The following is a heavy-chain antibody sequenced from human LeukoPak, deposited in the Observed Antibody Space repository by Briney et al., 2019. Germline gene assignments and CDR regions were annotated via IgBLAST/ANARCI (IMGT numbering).Heavy chain of an antibody. D-gene: IGHD3-16*02. CDR2: ISSSSSYK. CDR3: ATDVIARDTFDI. Sequence: PGGSLRPSCAASGFTFSSYRMSWVRQAPGKGLEWVSYISSSSSYKYYADSVKGRFTISRDNAKNSLYLQMNSLRAEDTAVYSCATDVIARDTFDIWGQGTMVTVSS. CDR1: GFTFSSYR. J-gene: IGHJ3*02. V-gene: IGHV3-21*01.